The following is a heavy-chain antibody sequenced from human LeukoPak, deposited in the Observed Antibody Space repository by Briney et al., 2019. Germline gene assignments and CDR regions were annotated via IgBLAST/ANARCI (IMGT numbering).Heavy chain of an antibody. CDR3: ARATTYDILTGYSDY. CDR1: GFTFSTYN. CDR2: ISSSSSYI. Sequence: GGSLRLSCAASGFTFSTYNMNWVRQAPGKGLEWVSSISSSSSYIYYADSVRGRFTISRDNAKKSLFLQMNSLRAEDTAVYYCARATTYDILTGYSDYWGQGALVTVSS. J-gene: IGHJ4*02. D-gene: IGHD3-9*01. V-gene: IGHV3-21*01.